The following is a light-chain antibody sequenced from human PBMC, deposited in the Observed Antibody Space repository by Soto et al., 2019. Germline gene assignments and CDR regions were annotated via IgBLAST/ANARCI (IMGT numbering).Light chain of an antibody. CDR1: QSVSSY. CDR2: GTS. J-gene: IGKJ1*01. CDR3: QQYNNWPPNT. Sequence: EIVLTQSPATLSLSPGERATLSCRASQSVSSYLAWYQQKPGQAPRLLIYGTSNRASGIPARFSGSGSGTEFTLPISSLQSEDFAVYYCQQYNNWPPNTFGQGTKV. V-gene: IGKV3D-15*01.